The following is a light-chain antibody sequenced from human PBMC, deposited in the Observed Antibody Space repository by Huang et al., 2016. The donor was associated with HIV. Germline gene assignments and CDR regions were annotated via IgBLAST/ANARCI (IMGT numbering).Light chain of an antibody. CDR1: QSLLHSNGYNY. J-gene: IGKJ1*01. CDR3: MQALETPPT. Sequence: DIVMTQSPLSLPVTPGEPASISCRSSQSLLHSNGYNYLDWYLQKPGQSPLLLLYVASNRASGVPDRFSGSGSGTDLTLKISRVEAEDVGVYYCMQALETPPTFGQGTKVEI. CDR2: VAS. V-gene: IGKV2-28*01.